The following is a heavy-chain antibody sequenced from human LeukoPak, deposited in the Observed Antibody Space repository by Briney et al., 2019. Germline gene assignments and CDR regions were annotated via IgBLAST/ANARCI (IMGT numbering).Heavy chain of an antibody. J-gene: IGHJ4*02. CDR1: GFTFSHNW. CDR2: IRPDGTEE. CDR3: AKLLGTVTTYDY. D-gene: IGHD1-7*01. V-gene: IGHV3-7*01. Sequence: GGSLRHSCTASGFTFSHNWMSWVRQAPGKGLEWVASIRPDGTEEYYMDSVKGRFTISRDNAKNSLYLQMNSLRAEDTALYYCAKLLGTVTTYDYWGQGTLVTVSS.